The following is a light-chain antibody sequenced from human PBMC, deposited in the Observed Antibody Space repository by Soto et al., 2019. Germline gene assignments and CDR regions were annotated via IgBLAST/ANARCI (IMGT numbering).Light chain of an antibody. J-gene: IGKJ1*01. CDR1: QSISNW. CDR3: QQYSSYST. CDR2: DAS. V-gene: IGKV1-5*01. Sequence: DIQMTQSPSSLSASAGDRVTITCRASQSISNWLAWYQQKPGKAPKLLIYDASTLESGVPSRFSGGGFGTDFTLTISSLQADDFATYYCQQYSSYSTFGQGTKVEMK.